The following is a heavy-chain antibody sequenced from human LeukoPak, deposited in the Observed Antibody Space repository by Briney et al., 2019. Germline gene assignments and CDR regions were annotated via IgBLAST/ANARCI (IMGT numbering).Heavy chain of an antibody. CDR3: ARRYYGAYRR. CDR2: LDYSGST. CDR1: GGSIRSYY. D-gene: IGHD4-17*01. V-gene: IGHV4-59*12. J-gene: IGHJ4*02. Sequence: SETLSLTCTVSGGSIRSYYWSWIRQPPGKGLEWIGYLDYSGSTNYNPSLRGRVTISVDTSKNQFSLKLSSVTAADTAVYYCARRYYGAYRRWGQGTLVTVSS.